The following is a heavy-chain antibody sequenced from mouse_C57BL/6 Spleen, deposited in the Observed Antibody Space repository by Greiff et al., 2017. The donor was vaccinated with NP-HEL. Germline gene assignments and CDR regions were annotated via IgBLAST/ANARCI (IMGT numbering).Heavy chain of an antibody. J-gene: IGHJ2*01. CDR1: GYAFTNYL. CDR2: INPGSGGT. D-gene: IGHD2-10*01. V-gene: IGHV1-54*01. Sequence: VQLQQSGAELVRPGTSVKVSCKASGYAFTNYLIEWVKQRPGQGLEWIGVINPGSGGTNYNEKFKGKATLTADKSSSTAYMQLSSLTSEDSAVYFCARGPYYGNFYYYFDYWGQGTTLTVSS. CDR3: ARGPYYGNFYYYFDY.